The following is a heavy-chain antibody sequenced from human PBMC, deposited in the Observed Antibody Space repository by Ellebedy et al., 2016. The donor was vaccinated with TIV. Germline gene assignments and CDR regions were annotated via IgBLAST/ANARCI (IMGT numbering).Heavy chain of an antibody. CDR1: GGSMTSDDHY. Sequence: MPSETLSLTCTVSGGSMTSDDHYWSCVRQPRGQGLEWMGYIYYSGTTYYNPSLKHRLMLSIDTSKGQVSLKLASVTAAHTAVYYCAREGGDRPHALDLWGQGTMVTVSS. CDR2: IYYSGTT. CDR3: AREGGDRPHALDL. V-gene: IGHV4-30-4*01. D-gene: IGHD1-26*01. J-gene: IGHJ3*01.